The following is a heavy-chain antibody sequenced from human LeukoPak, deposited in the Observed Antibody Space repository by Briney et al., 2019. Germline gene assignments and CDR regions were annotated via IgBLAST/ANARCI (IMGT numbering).Heavy chain of an antibody. D-gene: IGHD4-17*01. CDR1: GFPLSTYA. J-gene: IGHJ4*02. Sequence: GGSLRLSCAASGFPLSTYAMNWVRQAPGKGLGWVSSIRGSDGGTYYADSVKGQFAISRDNSKNALYLQMNSLRAEDTAVYYCAKDIYGDYGGLDYWGQGTLVTVSS. CDR2: IRGSDGGT. V-gene: IGHV3-23*01. CDR3: AKDIYGDYGGLDY.